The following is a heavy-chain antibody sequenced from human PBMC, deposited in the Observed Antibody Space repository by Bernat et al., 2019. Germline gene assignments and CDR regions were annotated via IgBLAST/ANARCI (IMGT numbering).Heavy chain of an antibody. D-gene: IGHD3-10*01. Sequence: EVQLVESGGDLVKPGGSLRLSCAASGFTFSNAWMSWVRQAPGKGLEWVGRIKSKTDGGTTDYAAPVKGRFTISRDDSKNTLYLQMNSLKTEDTAVYYCTTEYGFGEAYYYYGMDVWGQGTTVTVSS. V-gene: IGHV3-15*01. CDR1: GFTFSNAW. CDR2: IKSKTDGGTT. CDR3: TTEYGFGEAYYYYGMDV. J-gene: IGHJ6*02.